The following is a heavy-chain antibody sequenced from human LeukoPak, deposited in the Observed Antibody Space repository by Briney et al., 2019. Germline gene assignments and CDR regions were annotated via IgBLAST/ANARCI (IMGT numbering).Heavy chain of an antibody. V-gene: IGHV5-51*01. J-gene: IGHJ4*02. CDR1: GYSFTNYW. CDR3: ARRTDKSFWYLDY. CDR2: IYPGDSDT. Sequence: GESLKISCKGSGYSFTNYWIGWVRQMPGKGLEWMGIIYPGDSDTRYSPSFQGQVTISADKSISTAYLQWSSLKASDTAIYYCARRTDKSFWYLDYWGQGTLVTVSS.